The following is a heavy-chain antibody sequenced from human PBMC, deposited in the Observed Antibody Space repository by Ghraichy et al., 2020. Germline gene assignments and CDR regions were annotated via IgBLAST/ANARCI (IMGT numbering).Heavy chain of an antibody. CDR3: AKDGGRGYSGYDGIDLTHFDY. CDR2: ISGRGGST. CDR1: GFTFSSYA. D-gene: IGHD5-12*01. Sequence: GGSLRLSCAASGFTFSSYAMNWVRQAPGKGLEWVAAISGRGGSTYQADSVKGRFTISRDNSKNTLFLQMNSLRVEDTAVYYCAKDGGRGYSGYDGIDLTHFDYWGQGTLVTVSS. J-gene: IGHJ4*02. V-gene: IGHV3-23*01.